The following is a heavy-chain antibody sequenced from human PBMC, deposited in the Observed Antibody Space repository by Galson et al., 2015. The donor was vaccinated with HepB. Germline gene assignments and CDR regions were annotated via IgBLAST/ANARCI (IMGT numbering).Heavy chain of an antibody. J-gene: IGHJ4*02. V-gene: IGHV1-2*04. CDR3: ARGFGAVAGTATDY. CDR1: GYTFTGYY. Sequence: SCKASGYTFTGYYMHWVRQAPGQGLEWMGWINPNSGGTNYAQKFQGWVTMTRDTSISTAYMELSRLRSDDTAVYYCARGFGAVAGTATDYWGQGTLVTVSS. D-gene: IGHD6-19*01. CDR2: INPNSGGT.